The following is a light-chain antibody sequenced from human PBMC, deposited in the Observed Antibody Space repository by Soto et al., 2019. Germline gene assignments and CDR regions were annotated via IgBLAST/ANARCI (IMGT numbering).Light chain of an antibody. CDR2: EVN. J-gene: IGLJ3*02. CDR3: SAYAGSNIIL. CDR1: SSDVGGYYY. V-gene: IGLV2-8*01. Sequence: QSALTQPPSASGSPGQSVTISCTGTSSDVGGYYYVSWYQQHPGKAPKLIIFEVNKRPSGVPDRFSGSKSGSTASLTVSGLQADDEADYFCSAYAGSNIILFGGGTKLTVL.